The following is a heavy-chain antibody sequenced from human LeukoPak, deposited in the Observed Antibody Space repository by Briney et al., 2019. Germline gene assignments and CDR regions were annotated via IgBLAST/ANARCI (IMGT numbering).Heavy chain of an antibody. CDR3: ARSRYSYTDSNFQH. J-gene: IGHJ1*01. V-gene: IGHV4-39*07. Sequence: SETLSLTCTVSGGSISSSSYYWGWIRQPPGKGLEWIVSIYYSGSTYYNPSLKSRVTISVDTSKNQFSLKLSSVTAADTAVYYCARSRYSYTDSNFQHWGQGTLVTVSS. D-gene: IGHD5-18*01. CDR1: GGSISSSSYY. CDR2: IYYSGST.